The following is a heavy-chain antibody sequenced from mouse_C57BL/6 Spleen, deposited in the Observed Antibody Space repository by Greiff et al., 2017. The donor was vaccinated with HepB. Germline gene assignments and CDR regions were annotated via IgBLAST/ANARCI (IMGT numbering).Heavy chain of an antibody. J-gene: IGHJ4*01. Sequence: QVQLQQSGAELVKPGASVKISCKASGYAFSSYWMNWVKQRPGKGLEWIGQIYPGDGDTNYNGKFKGKATLTADKSSSTAYMQLSSLTSEDSAVYDCARTPYYSNAMDYWGQGTSVTVSS. D-gene: IGHD2-5*01. CDR2: IYPGDGDT. CDR1: GYAFSSYW. V-gene: IGHV1-80*01. CDR3: ARTPYYSNAMDY.